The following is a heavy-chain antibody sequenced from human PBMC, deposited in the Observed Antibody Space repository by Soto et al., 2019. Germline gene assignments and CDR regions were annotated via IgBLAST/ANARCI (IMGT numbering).Heavy chain of an antibody. V-gene: IGHV3-33*01. J-gene: IGHJ3*02. Sequence: PGGSLRLSCAASGFTFSSYGMHWVRQAPGKGLEWVAVIGYDGSNKYYADSVKGRFTISRDNSKNTLYLQMNSLRAEDTAVYYCAREVMTLRGYDAFDIWGQGTMVTVSS. CDR1: GFTFSSYG. D-gene: IGHD3-10*01. CDR2: IGYDGSNK. CDR3: AREVMTLRGYDAFDI.